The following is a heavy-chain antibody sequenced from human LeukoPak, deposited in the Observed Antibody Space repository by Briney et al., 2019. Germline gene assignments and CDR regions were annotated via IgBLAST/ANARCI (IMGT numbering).Heavy chain of an antibody. CDR1: GFTFSSYA. V-gene: IGHV3-23*01. CDR2: ISGSGGST. J-gene: IGHJ4*02. D-gene: IGHD3-9*01. Sequence: GGSLRLSCAASGFTFSSYAMSWVRQAPGKGLEWVSAISGSGGSTYYADSVKGRFTISRDNSKNTLYLQMNSLRAEDTAVYYCATRREYYDILTGTHPFDYWGQGTLVTVSS. CDR3: ATRREYYDILTGTHPFDY.